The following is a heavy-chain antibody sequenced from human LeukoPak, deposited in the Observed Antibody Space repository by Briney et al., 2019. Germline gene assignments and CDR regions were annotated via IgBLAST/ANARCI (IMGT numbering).Heavy chain of an antibody. Sequence: PPETLSLSRVEPRASLSDFKSYSMSQPPGKGLEWIGYIFHSGNTDYNPSLKSRATMSLNTSKNQLPLKLTSVTSTDTAIYYCARVPVVVVAPGAFENWGQGTMVTVSS. D-gene: IGHD2-15*01. CDR2: IFHSGNT. V-gene: IGHV4-59*01. J-gene: IGHJ3*02. CDR3: ARVPVVVVAPGAFEN. CDR1: RASLSDFK.